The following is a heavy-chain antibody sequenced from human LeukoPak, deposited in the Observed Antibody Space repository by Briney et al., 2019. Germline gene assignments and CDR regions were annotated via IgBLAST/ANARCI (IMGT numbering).Heavy chain of an antibody. CDR3: ARDPVLRYFDRLSTNWFDP. V-gene: IGHV1-18*04. Sequence: ASVKVSCKASGYTFTSYGISWVRQAPGQGLEWMGWISAYNGNTNYAQKIQGRVTMTTDTSTSTAYMELRSLRSDDTAVYYFARDPVLRYFDRLSTNWFDPWGQGTLVTVSS. CDR1: GYTFTSYG. CDR2: ISAYNGNT. J-gene: IGHJ5*02. D-gene: IGHD3-9*01.